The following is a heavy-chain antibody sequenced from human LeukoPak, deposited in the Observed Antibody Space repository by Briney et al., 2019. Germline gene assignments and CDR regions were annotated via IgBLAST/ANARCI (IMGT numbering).Heavy chain of an antibody. CDR1: GGTFSSYA. CDR2: IIPIFGTA. J-gene: IGHJ6*03. CDR3: ATGVATISYYYYMDV. V-gene: IGHV1-69*05. Sequence: SVKVSCKASGGTFSSYAISWVRQAPGQGLEWMGGIIPIFGTANYAQKFQGRVTITTDESTSTAYMELSSLRSEDTAVYYCATGVATISYYYYMDVWGKGTTVTVSS. D-gene: IGHD5-12*01.